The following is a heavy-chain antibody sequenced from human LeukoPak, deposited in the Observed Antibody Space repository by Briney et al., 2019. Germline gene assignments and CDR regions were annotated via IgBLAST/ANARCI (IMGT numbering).Heavy chain of an antibody. J-gene: IGHJ6*03. V-gene: IGHV3-74*01. CDR3: VRDNYYSMDV. CDR1: GFTFSSYS. Sequence: GGSLRLSCAASGFTFSSYSMTWVRQAPGKGLVWVSRIHSDGRTTIYADSVKGRFTISRDNAKNTLYLQMNSLRADDTAIYYCVRDNYYSMDVWGKGTTVTISS. CDR2: IHSDGRTT.